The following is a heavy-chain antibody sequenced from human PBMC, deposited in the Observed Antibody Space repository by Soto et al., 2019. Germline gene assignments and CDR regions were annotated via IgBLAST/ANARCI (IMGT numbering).Heavy chain of an antibody. D-gene: IGHD3-22*01. CDR1: GFTFSSYG. J-gene: IGHJ5*02. CDR2: ISYDGSNK. CDR3: AKGGYYYVKGGLSISDP. V-gene: IGHV3-30*18. Sequence: QVQLVESGGGVVQPGRSLRLFCAASGFTFSSYGMHWVRQAPGKGLEWVAVISYDGSNKYYADSVKGRFTISRDNSKNTLYLQMNSLRAEDTAVYYCAKGGYYYVKGGLSISDPWGQGTLVTVSS.